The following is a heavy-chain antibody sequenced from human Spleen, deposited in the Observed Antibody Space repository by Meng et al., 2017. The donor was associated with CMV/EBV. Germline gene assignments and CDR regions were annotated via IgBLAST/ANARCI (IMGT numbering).Heavy chain of an antibody. CDR1: GYSFANYG. D-gene: IGHD1/OR15-1a*01. Sequence: ASVKVSCKAYGYSFANYGISWVRQAPGQGLEWMGWINPYNGNTNYAQKVQGRVTTTTDTSTNTAYMELRSLRSDDTAVYYCARDLNMGLTEFYYGMDVWGQGTTVTVSS. J-gene: IGHJ6*02. CDR2: INPYNGNT. V-gene: IGHV1-18*01. CDR3: ARDLNMGLTEFYYGMDV.